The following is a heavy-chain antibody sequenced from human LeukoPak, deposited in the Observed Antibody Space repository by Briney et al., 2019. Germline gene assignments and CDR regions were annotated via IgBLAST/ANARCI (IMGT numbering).Heavy chain of an antibody. Sequence: GGSLRLSCAASGFTFSTYSMNWVRQAPGKGLEWVSSISSSSSYIYYAESVKGRFTISRDNAKNSLYLQMNSLRAEDTAVYYCARDWGYQLLFGWSIDYWGQGTLVTVSS. CDR3: ARDWGYQLLFGWSIDY. CDR1: GFTFSTYS. CDR2: ISSSSSYI. D-gene: IGHD2-2*01. J-gene: IGHJ4*02. V-gene: IGHV3-21*01.